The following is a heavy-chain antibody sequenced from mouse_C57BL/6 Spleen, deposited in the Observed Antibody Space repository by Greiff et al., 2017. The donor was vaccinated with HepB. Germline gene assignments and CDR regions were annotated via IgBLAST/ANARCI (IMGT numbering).Heavy chain of an antibody. V-gene: IGHV1-39*01. CDR3: AREVLRRGFAY. CDR1: GYSFTDYN. Sequence: VHVKQSGPELVKPGASVKISCKASGYSFTDYNMNWVKQSNAKSLEWIGVINPNYGTTSYNQKFKGKATLTVDQSSSTAYMQLNSLTSEDSAVYYCAREVLRRGFAYWGQGTLVTVSA. J-gene: IGHJ3*01. CDR2: INPNYGTT. D-gene: IGHD1-1*01.